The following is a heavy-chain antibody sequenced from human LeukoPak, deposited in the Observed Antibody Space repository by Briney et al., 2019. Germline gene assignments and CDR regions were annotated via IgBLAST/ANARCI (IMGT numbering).Heavy chain of an antibody. V-gene: IGHV4-59*01. CDR3: ARDDTTAFDY. D-gene: IGHD1-14*01. CDR1: GGSISSYY. CDR2: IYYSGST. J-gene: IGHJ4*02. Sequence: SETLSLTCTVSGGSISSYYWSWIRQPPGKGLEWIGYIYYSGSTNYNPSLKSRVTISVDTSKNKFSLKLSSVTAADTAVYYCARDDTTAFDYWGQGTLVTVSS.